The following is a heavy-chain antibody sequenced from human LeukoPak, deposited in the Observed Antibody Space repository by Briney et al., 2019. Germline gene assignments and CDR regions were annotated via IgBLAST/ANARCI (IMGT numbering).Heavy chain of an antibody. CDR1: GYTFTSYG. D-gene: IGHD2-2*02. CDR3: ARDQGYCSSTSCYRPSAADKHYYYYVDV. V-gene: IGHV1-18*01. CDR2: ISAYNGNT. Sequence: VASVKVSCKASGYTFTSYGISWVRQAPGQGLEWMEWISAYNGNTNYAQKLQGRVTMTTDTSTSTAYMELRSLRSDDTAVYYCARDQGYCSSTSCYRPSAADKHYYYYVDVWGKGTTVTVSS. J-gene: IGHJ6*03.